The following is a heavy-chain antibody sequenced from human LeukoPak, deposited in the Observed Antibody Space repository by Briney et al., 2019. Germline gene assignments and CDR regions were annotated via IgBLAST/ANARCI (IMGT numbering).Heavy chain of an antibody. CDR2: ISSSSAV. J-gene: IGHJ6*02. CDR1: GFTFSNYN. V-gene: IGHV3-69-1*02. CDR3: ARGSSYYYGSGSYYYYGMDV. D-gene: IGHD3-10*01. Sequence: PGGSLRLSCAASGFTFSNYNMNWVRQAPGKGLEWVSYISSSSAVYYADSVKGRFTISRDNAKNSLYLQMNSLRAEDTAVYYCARGSSYYYGSGSYYYYGMDVWGQGTTVTVSS.